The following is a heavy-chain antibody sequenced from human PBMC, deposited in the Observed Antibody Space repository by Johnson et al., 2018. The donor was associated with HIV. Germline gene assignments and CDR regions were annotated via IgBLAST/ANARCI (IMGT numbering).Heavy chain of an antibody. CDR2: ISYDGSNK. J-gene: IGHJ3*02. Sequence: QEQLVESGGGVVQPGRSLRLSCAASGFTFSSYALHWVRQAPGKGLEWVAVISYDGSNKYYADSVKGRFTISRDNTENLVYLQMNILSAEDTAVYYCARAPEVRGVDAFDIWGQGTMVTVSS. V-gene: IGHV3-30-3*01. CDR3: ARAPEVRGVDAFDI. CDR1: GFTFSSYA. D-gene: IGHD3-10*01.